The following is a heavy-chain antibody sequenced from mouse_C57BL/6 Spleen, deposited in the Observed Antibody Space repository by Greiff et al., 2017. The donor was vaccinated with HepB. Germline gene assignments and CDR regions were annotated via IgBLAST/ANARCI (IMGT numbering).Heavy chain of an antibody. D-gene: IGHD1-1*01. CDR3: ARRSYGSVFFDY. CDR2: IDPSDSYT. J-gene: IGHJ2*01. Sequence: QVHVKQPGAELVKPGASVKLSCKASGYTFTSYWMQWVKQRPGQGLEWIGEIDPSDSYTNYNQKFKGKATLTVDTSSSTAYMQLSSLTSEDSAVYYCARRSYGSVFFDYWGQGTTLTVSS. CDR1: GYTFTSYW. V-gene: IGHV1-50*01.